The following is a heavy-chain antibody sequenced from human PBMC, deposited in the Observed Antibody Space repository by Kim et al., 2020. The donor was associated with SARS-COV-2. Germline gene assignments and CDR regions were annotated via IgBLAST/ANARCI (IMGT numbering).Heavy chain of an antibody. CDR3: ASPMVAANAFDI. CDR1: GYTFTSYY. D-gene: IGHD2-15*01. V-gene: IGHV1-46*01. J-gene: IGHJ3*02. CDR2: INPSGGST. Sequence: ASVKVSCKASGYTFTSYYMHWVRQATGQGLEWMGIINPSGGSTSYAQKFQGRVTMTRDTSTSTVYMELSSLRSEDTAVYYCASPMVAANAFDIWGQGTMVTVSS.